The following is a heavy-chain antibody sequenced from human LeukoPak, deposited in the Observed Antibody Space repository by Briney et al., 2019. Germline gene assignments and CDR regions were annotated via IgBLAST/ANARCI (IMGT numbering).Heavy chain of an antibody. CDR2: ISWNSGSI. V-gene: IGHV3-9*01. D-gene: IGHD5-18*01. J-gene: IGHJ4*02. CDR1: GFTFSSYE. Sequence: GGSLRLSCAASGFTFSSYEMTWVRQAPGKGLEWVSGISWNSGSIGYADSVKGRFTISRDNAKNSLYLQMNSLRAEDTALYYCAKDRRYSYGSNFDYWGQGTLVTVSS. CDR3: AKDRRYSYGSNFDY.